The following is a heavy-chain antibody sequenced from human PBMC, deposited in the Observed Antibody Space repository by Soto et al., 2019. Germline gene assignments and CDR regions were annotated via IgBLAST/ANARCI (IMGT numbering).Heavy chain of an antibody. J-gene: IGHJ2*01. CDR2: IYHSGST. Sequence: SETLSLTCAVSGGSISSGGYSWSWIRQPPGKGLEWIGYIYHSGSTYYNPSLKSRATISVDRSKNQFSLKLSSVTAADTAVYYCARAATVTTGYWYFDLWGRGTLVTVSS. CDR1: GGSISSGGYS. V-gene: IGHV4-30-2*01. CDR3: ARAATVTTGYWYFDL. D-gene: IGHD4-17*01.